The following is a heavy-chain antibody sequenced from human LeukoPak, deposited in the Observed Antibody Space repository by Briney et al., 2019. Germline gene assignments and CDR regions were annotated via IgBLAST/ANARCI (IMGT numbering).Heavy chain of an antibody. CDR3: ARGWSILRGGDWSDP. D-gene: IGHD3-3*02. CDR1: GYSISSGDY. V-gene: IGHV4-38-2*02. J-gene: IGHJ5*02. Sequence: SETLSLTCTVSGYSISSGDYWGWIRQPPGKGLEWIASIHHSGTTYYTPSLKSRVRISLDPSKNQLSLSLRSVTAADTAVYYCARGWSILRGGDWSDPWGQGTLVTVSS. CDR2: IHHSGTT.